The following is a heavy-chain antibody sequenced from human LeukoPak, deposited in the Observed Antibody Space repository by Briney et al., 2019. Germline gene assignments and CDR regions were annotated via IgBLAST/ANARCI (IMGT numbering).Heavy chain of an antibody. D-gene: IGHD6-19*01. V-gene: IGHV4-61*01. CDR1: GGSISSSSYY. CDR3: ARDLGYSSGPGDAFDI. J-gene: IGHJ3*02. Sequence: PLETLSLTCTVSGGSISSSSYYWGWIRQPPGKGLEWIGYIYYSGSTNYNPSLKSRVTISVDTSKNQFSLKLSSVTAADTAVYYCARDLGYSSGPGDAFDIWGQGTMVTVSS. CDR2: IYYSGST.